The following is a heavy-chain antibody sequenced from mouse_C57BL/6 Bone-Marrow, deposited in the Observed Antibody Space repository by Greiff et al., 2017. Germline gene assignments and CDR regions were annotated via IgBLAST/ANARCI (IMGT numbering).Heavy chain of an antibody. CDR3: ARGGWDGYFDY. CDR2: IYPRSGNT. D-gene: IGHD4-1*01. CDR1: GYTFTSYG. Sequence: VQVVESGAELARPGASVKLSCKASGYTFTSYGISWVKQRTGQGLEWIGEIYPRSGNTYYNEKFKGKATLTADKSSSTAYMELRSLTSEDSAVYFCARGGWDGYFDYWGQGTTLTVSS. J-gene: IGHJ2*01. V-gene: IGHV1-81*01.